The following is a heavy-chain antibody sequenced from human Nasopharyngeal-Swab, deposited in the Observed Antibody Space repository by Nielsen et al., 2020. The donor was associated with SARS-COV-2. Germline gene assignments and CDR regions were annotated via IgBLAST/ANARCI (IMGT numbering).Heavy chain of an antibody. J-gene: IGHJ6*02. CDR3: ARYTRPGDYIYYYYGMDV. CDR1: GYTFASYG. D-gene: IGHD4-17*01. CDR2: ISAYNGNT. V-gene: IGHV1-18*01. Sequence: ASVKVSCKASGYTFASYGISWVRQAPGQGLEWMGWISAYNGNTNYAQKLQGRVTMTTDTSTNTAYMELRSLRSDDTAVYYCARYTRPGDYIYYYYGMDVWGQGTTVTVSS.